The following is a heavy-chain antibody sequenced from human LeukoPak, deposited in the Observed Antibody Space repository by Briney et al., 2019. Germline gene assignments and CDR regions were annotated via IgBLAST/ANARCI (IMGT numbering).Heavy chain of an antibody. CDR3: ARVSILIVPYYAFDI. V-gene: IGHV3-30*03. Sequence: GGSLRLSCAASGFTFSTYGIHWVRQAPGKGLEWVAAISDDGSNKYYADSVKGRFTISRDNSKNTLYLQMNSLRAEDTAVYYCARVSILIVPYYAFDIWGQGTMVTVSS. CDR2: ISDDGSNK. D-gene: IGHD2/OR15-2a*01. J-gene: IGHJ3*02. CDR1: GFTFSTYG.